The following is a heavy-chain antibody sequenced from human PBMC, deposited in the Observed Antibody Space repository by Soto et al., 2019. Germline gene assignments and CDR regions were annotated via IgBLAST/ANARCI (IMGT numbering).Heavy chain of an antibody. Sequence: SETLSLTCIVSGGSISEKYWNWVRQPPGKGLEWIGLIFANGHTDYNPSLKSRVTMSVDASKNQFSLRLTSMTAADTAVYYCVASLAASGLNWLDPWGRGTLVTVS. D-gene: IGHD6-13*01. J-gene: IGHJ5*02. CDR3: VASLAASGLNWLDP. CDR2: IFANGHT. V-gene: IGHV4-4*07. CDR1: GGSISEKY.